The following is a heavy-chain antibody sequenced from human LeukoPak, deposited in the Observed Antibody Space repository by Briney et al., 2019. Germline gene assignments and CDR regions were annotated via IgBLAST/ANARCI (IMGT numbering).Heavy chain of an antibody. V-gene: IGHV3-21*01. CDR2: ISSGSSDI. CDR1: GGSFSGYY. CDR3: ARVSSTWYLDY. D-gene: IGHD6-13*01. Sequence: ETLSLTCAVYGGSFSGYYWSWIRQPPGKGLEWVSSISSGSSDIYYADSVKGRFTISRDNAKNSLYLQMNSLRIEDTAVYYCARVSSTWYLDYWGQGTLVTVSS. J-gene: IGHJ4*02.